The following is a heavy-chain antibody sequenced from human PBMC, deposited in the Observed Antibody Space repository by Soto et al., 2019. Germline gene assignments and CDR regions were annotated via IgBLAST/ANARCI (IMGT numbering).Heavy chain of an antibody. Sequence: SETLSLTCAVYGGSFSGYYWSWIRQPPGKGLEWIGEINHSGSTNYNPSLKSRVTISVDTSKNQFSLKLSSVTAADTAVYYCARGRDIVVVPAAIHGDDYWGQGTLVTVSS. CDR2: INHSGST. CDR1: GGSFSGYY. V-gene: IGHV4-34*01. CDR3: ARGRDIVVVPAAIHGDDY. D-gene: IGHD2-2*01. J-gene: IGHJ4*02.